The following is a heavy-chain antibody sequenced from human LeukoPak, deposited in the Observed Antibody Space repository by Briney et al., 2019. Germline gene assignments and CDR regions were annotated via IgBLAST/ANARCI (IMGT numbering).Heavy chain of an antibody. CDR3: ARDQWRLFDY. CDR1: GFTFSRNS. J-gene: IGHJ4*02. V-gene: IGHV3-7*04. Sequence: GGSLRLSCAVSGFTASGFTFSRNSMSWVRQAPGKGLDWVASIREDGSEKYYVDSVKGRFTISRDNAKNLLYLQMNSLRGEDTSVYYCARDQWRLFDYWGQGTLVTVSS. D-gene: IGHD2-21*02. CDR2: IREDGSEK.